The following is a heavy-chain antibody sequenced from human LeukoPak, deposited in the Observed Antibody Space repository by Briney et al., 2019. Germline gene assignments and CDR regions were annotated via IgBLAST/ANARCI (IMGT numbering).Heavy chain of an antibody. D-gene: IGHD6-13*01. CDR3: AKAADYSSNWYSPSP. Sequence: GGSLRLSCAAYGFTFSTYAMSWVRQAPGKGVEWVSAISRGGTNTHYADSVNGRFTISTHPSTNTLYLQMNSLRVEDPAMYYCAKAADYSSNWYSPSPWGQGTLVTVSS. CDR1: GFTFSTYA. CDR2: ISRGGTNT. J-gene: IGHJ4*02. V-gene: IGHV3-23*01.